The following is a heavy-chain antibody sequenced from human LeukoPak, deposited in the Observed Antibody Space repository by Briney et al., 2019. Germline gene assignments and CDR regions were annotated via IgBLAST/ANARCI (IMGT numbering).Heavy chain of an antibody. CDR2: INHSGST. V-gene: IGHV4-34*01. Sequence: SETLSLTCAVYGGSFSGYYWSWIRQPPGKGLEWIGEINHSGSTNYNPSLKSRVTISVDTSKNQFSLKLSSVTAADTALYYCARWDSGEWFHDAFDIWGQGARVTVSS. CDR1: GGSFSGYY. J-gene: IGHJ3*02. D-gene: IGHD3-3*01. CDR3: ARWDSGEWFHDAFDI.